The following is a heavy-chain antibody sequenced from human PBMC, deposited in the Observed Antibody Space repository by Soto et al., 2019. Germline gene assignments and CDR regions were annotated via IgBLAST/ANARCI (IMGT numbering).Heavy chain of an antibody. D-gene: IGHD3-16*01. V-gene: IGHV1-8*01. CDR2: MNPNSGNT. J-gene: IGHJ6*02. CDR1: GYTFSSYD. Sequence: ASVKVSCKASGYTFSSYDINWVRQAPGQGLEWMGWMNPNSGNTGYEQKFQGRVTMTRNTSISTAYMELSSLRSEDTAVYYCASEGVRGMDVWGQGTTVTVSS. CDR3: ASEGVRGMDV.